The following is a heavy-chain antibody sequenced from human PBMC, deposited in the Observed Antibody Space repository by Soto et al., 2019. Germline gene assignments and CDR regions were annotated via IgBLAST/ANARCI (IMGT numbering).Heavy chain of an antibody. V-gene: IGHV1-69*12. CDR3: ARDLGSGYDPGDY. D-gene: IGHD5-12*01. CDR1: GGTFNSYV. Sequence: QVQLVQSGAEVKKPGSSVKVSCKASGGTFNSYVFNWVRQAPGQGLDWMGGIISIFGTPNYGQKFQGRVTITADESTSTGFMELTSLTSEATAIYYCARDLGSGYDPGDYWGQGTLVTVSS. CDR2: IISIFGTP. J-gene: IGHJ4*02.